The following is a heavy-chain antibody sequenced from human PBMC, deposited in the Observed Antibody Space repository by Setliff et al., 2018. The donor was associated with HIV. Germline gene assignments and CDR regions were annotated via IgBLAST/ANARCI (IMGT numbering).Heavy chain of an antibody. CDR2: ISASGST. V-gene: IGHV4-61*02. Sequence: LSLTCTVSGGSISTGVYYWSWIRQPADKALEWIGRISASGSTNYNPSLKSRVTISVDTSKNQFSLKLRSVTAADTAVYYCEVAGQWGQGTLVTVSS. CDR3: EVAGQ. J-gene: IGHJ4*02. D-gene: IGHD6-19*01. CDR1: GGSISTGVYY.